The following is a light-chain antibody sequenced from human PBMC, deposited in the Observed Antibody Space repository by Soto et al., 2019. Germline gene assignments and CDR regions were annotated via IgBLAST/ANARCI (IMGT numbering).Light chain of an antibody. Sequence: DIQMTQSPSSLSASVGDRVTITCRASQSISSYLNWYQQKPGKAPKLLIYAASSLQSGVPSRFSGSGSGTDFTLTISSLQPEDFAPYYCQQSYSTLYTFGQGTKLDIK. V-gene: IGKV1-39*01. CDR1: QSISSY. CDR3: QQSYSTLYT. CDR2: AAS. J-gene: IGKJ2*01.